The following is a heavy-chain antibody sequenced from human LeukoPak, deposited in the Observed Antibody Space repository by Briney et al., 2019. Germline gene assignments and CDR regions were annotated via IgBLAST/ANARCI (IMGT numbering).Heavy chain of an antibody. V-gene: IGHV3-21*01. CDR3: AREAQQFWSVGAMDV. D-gene: IGHD3-3*01. J-gene: IGHJ6*02. Sequence: GGSLRLSCAASGFTFSSYSMNWVRQAPGKGLEWVSSISSSSSYIYYADSVKGRFTISRDNAKNSLYLQMNSLRAEGTAVYYCAREAQQFWSVGAMDVWGQGTAVSVSS. CDR2: ISSSSSYI. CDR1: GFTFSSYS.